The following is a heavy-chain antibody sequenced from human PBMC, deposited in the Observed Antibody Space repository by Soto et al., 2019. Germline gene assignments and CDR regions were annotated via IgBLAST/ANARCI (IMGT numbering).Heavy chain of an antibody. V-gene: IGHV3-30*18. CDR3: AKGVLRYSSSSGRDY. Sequence: VQLVESGGGVVQPGRSLRLSCAASGFTFSSYGMHWVRQAPGKGLEWVAVISYDGSNKYYADSVKGRFTISRDNSKNTLYLQMNSLRAEDTAVYYCAKGVLRYSSSSGRDYWGQGTLVTVSS. D-gene: IGHD6-6*01. J-gene: IGHJ4*02. CDR2: ISYDGSNK. CDR1: GFTFSSYG.